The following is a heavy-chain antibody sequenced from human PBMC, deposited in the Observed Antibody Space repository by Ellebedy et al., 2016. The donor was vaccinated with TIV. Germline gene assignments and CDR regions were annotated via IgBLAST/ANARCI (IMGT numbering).Heavy chain of an antibody. J-gene: IGHJ4*02. D-gene: IGHD1/OR15-1a*01. CDR3: ARLSNNGDFDY. V-gene: IGHV4-59*08. CDR2: IYYSGST. Sequence: SETLSLXCTVSGGSISSYYWSWIRQPPGKGLEWIGYIYYSGSTNYNPSLKSRVTISVDTSKNQFSLKLSSVTAADTAVYYCARLSNNGDFDYWGQGTLVTVSS. CDR1: GGSISSYY.